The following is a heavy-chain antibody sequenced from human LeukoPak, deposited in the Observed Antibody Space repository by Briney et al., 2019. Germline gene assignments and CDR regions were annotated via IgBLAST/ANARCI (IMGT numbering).Heavy chain of an antibody. Sequence: GGSLRLSCAASGFTFRSYVMSWVRQAPGKGLGWVSSISSSSSYIYYGDSVQGRFTISRDNAKNSLFLQMNSLRAEDTAVYYCAREEDYPYFDNWGQGTLVTVSS. CDR1: GFTFRSYV. CDR3: AREEDYPYFDN. J-gene: IGHJ4*02. V-gene: IGHV3-21*01. D-gene: IGHD3-16*01. CDR2: ISSSSSYI.